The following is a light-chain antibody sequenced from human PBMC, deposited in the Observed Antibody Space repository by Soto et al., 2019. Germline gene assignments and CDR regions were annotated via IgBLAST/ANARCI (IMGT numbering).Light chain of an antibody. V-gene: IGLV2-23*02. CDR2: EVN. J-gene: IGLJ3*02. CDR3: SSYAYGGTLGV. CDR1: SSDIGNYNF. Sequence: QSALTQPASVSGSPGQSITISCTGTSSDIGNYNFVSWFQQHPDKAPKLMIYEVNRRPSGVSLRFSGSKSGNTASLTISGLQPRDQADYYCSSYAYGGTLGVFGGGTKLTVL.